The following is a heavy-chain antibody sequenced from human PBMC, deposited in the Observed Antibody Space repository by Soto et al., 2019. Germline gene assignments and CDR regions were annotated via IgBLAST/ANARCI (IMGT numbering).Heavy chain of an antibody. CDR3: AKDCSGGNCFSGTFDV. Sequence: GGSLRLSCVASAFTFSSYDMSWVRQAPGKGLEWVSGISGGGGIRYYADSGKGQFTSTGDNSNYTQYLQMNSLRAEDTAVYYCAKDCSGGNCFSGTFDVWGHQGTMVTVSS. J-gene: IGHJ3*01. CDR1: AFTFSSYD. CDR2: ISGGGGIR. D-gene: IGHD2-15*01. V-gene: IGHV3-23*01.